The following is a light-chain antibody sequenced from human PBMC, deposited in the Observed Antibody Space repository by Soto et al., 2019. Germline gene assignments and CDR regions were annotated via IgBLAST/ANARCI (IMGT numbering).Light chain of an antibody. V-gene: IGKV1-5*03. CDR2: KAS. CDR1: QSISTW. Sequence: DIQMTQSPSTLSASVGDRVTITCRASQSISTWLAWYQQKPGKAPKLLIYKASSLESGVPSRFSGSGSGTEFNLTINSLQPDDFATYYCQQYNTCPLTFGGGTTVEIK. CDR3: QQYNTCPLT. J-gene: IGKJ4*01.